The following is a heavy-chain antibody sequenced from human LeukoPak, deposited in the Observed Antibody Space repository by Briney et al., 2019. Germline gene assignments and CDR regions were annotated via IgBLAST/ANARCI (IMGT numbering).Heavy chain of an antibody. D-gene: IGHD3-16*01. CDR3: AKGALENDYVWGIPIR. CDR2: ISGSGGST. CDR1: GFTFSSYA. V-gene: IGHV3-23*01. J-gene: IGHJ4*02. Sequence: GGSLRLSCAASGFTFSSYAMSWVRQAPGKGLEWVSAISGSGGSTYYADSVKGRFTISRDNSKNTLYLQMNSLRAEDTAVYYCAKGALENDYVWGIPIRWGQGTLVTVSS.